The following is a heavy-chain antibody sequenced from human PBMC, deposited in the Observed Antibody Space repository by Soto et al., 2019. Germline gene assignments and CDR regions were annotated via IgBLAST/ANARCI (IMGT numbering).Heavy chain of an antibody. CDR3: ARDRSSWVNDAFDV. J-gene: IGHJ3*01. Sequence: QVQLVQSGAEVRKPGASVKISCKASGYIFTNYGISWVRQAPGQGLEWMGWISAKNGNTNYAQHLQGRVTMTTDTSTNTAYMDLRSLRSDDTAVYYCARDRSSWVNDAFDVWGQGTLVTVSS. CDR2: ISAKNGNT. D-gene: IGHD6-13*01. CDR1: GYIFTNYG. V-gene: IGHV1-18*01.